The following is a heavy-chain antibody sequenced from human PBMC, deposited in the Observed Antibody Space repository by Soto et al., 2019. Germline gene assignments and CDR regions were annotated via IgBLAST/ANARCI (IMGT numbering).Heavy chain of an antibody. CDR2: VWDDGSKK. J-gene: IGHJ2*01. Sequence: GGSLRLSCAASGVTFSNYGMHWVRQAPGKGLEWVAVVWDDGSKKYYGDSVKGRFTIARDNSKNTLYLQMDSLRDEDTAVYYCARPPVPKIYWYFDLWGRGTLVTVSS. CDR1: GVTFSNYG. CDR3: ARPPVPKIYWYFDL. D-gene: IGHD6-6*01. V-gene: IGHV3-33*01.